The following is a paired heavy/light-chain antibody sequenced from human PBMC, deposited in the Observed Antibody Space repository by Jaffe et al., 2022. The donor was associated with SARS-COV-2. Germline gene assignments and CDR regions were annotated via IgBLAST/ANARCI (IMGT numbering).Heavy chain of an antibody. D-gene: IGHD1-1*01. CDR3: VREYLARWNDGQFDY. V-gene: IGHV4-39*02. J-gene: IGHJ4*02. CDR2: IFYFGST. Sequence: QLQLQESGPGLVRPSETLSLTCTVSGGSITSDNYYWGWIRQPPGKGLEWIGSIFYFGSTYYNPSLKSRVTISPDTSKNQFSLRLSSVTAADTAVYYCVREYLARWNDGQFDYWGQGALVTVSS. CDR1: GGSITSDNYY.
Light chain of an antibody. CDR3: QSYDSSVKV. Sequence: QSVLTQPPSVSGAPGQRVTISCTGSSSNIGADYDVHWYQQLPGTAPKLLIYGNNNRPSGVPDRFSGSTSGTSASLAITGLQPEDEADYYCQSYDSSVKVFGGGTKLTVL. CDR1: SSNIGADYD. V-gene: IGLV1-40*01. J-gene: IGLJ2*01. CDR2: GNN.